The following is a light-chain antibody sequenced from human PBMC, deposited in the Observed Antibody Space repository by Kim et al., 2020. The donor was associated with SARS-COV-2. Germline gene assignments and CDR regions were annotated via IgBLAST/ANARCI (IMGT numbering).Light chain of an antibody. J-gene: IGKJ2*01. Sequence: EIVMTQSPATLSVSPGERVTLSCRSSQTVSSDLAWYQQKPGQAPRLLIYAAFNRAPGVPVRFSGSGSGTEFTLTISSLQSEDFAVYFCQQYNTWYTFGQGTKLEI. CDR2: AAF. CDR1: QTVSSD. CDR3: QQYNTWYT. V-gene: IGKV3-15*01.